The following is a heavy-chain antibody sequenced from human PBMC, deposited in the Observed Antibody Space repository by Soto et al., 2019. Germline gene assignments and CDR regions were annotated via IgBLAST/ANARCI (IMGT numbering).Heavy chain of an antibody. CDR1: GFTFSTSW. D-gene: IGHD3-22*01. CDR3: ARVMGEDSGYRPLDI. CDR2: IKEDGSEE. V-gene: IGHV3-7*01. Sequence: GGSLRLSCAASGFTFSTSWMTWVRQAPGKGLDWVASIKEDGSEERYVGSVKGRFTISRDNARSSLYLQMNSLRVEDTAVYICARVMGEDSGYRPLDIWGQGTLVTVSS. J-gene: IGHJ5*02.